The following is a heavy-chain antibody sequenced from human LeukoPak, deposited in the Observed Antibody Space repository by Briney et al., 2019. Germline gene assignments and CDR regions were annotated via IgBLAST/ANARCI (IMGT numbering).Heavy chain of an antibody. J-gene: IGHJ5*02. CDR2: INKSSGST. V-gene: IGHV1-46*01. CDR3: ATSSSWYPYNWFDP. D-gene: IGHD6-13*01. CDR1: GYTFTINY. Sequence: ASVKVSCKASGYTFTINYMHWVRQAPGQGLEWMGLINKSSGSTSYAQKFQGRVTMTRDTSTSTVYMELSSLRSEDTAVYYCATSSSWYPYNWFDPWGQGTLVTVSS.